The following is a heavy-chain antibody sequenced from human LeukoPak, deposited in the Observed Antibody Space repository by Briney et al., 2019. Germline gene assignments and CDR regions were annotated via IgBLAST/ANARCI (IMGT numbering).Heavy chain of an antibody. Sequence: PGGSLRLSCAASGFTFSSYWMHWVRHAPGKGLVWVSRINSDGSSTSYADSVKGRFTISRDNAKNTLYLQMNSLRAEDTAVYYCARDRQWNYYDSSGYPRPSDWFDPWGQGTLVTVSS. V-gene: IGHV3-74*01. CDR3: ARDRQWNYYDSSGYPRPSDWFDP. D-gene: IGHD3-22*01. J-gene: IGHJ5*02. CDR2: INSDGSST. CDR1: GFTFSSYW.